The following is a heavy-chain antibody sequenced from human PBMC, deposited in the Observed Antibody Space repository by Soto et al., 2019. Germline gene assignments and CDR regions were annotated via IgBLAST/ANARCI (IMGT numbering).Heavy chain of an antibody. CDR3: ARGHSVGYWGSLDY. CDR1: GYTFTTYA. CDR2: INGGNGNT. D-gene: IGHD1-26*01. J-gene: IGHJ4*02. Sequence: QVQLVQTGAEVKKAGASGMVSCKGSGYTFTTYAMHWVRQAPGHRLEWMGWINGGNGNTKYSQKFQGRVTITRDTAESAAYMKLSVLRYEDTAVYCCARGHSVGYWGSLDYWGQGTLVTVSS. V-gene: IGHV1-3*01.